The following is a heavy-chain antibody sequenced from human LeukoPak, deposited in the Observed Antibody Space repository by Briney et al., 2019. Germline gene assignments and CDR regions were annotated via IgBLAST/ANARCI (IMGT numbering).Heavy chain of an antibody. CDR2: IRFDGSNK. J-gene: IGHJ4*02. CDR3: ARGRSGYGPDY. CDR1: GFTFSNYD. Sequence: PGVSLRLSCAASGFTFSNYDMHWVRQAPGKGLEWVTFIRFDGSNKYYADSVKGRFTISRDNSKCTLYLQLNSLRPEDTAVYYCARGRSGYGPDYWGQGTLVTVSS. V-gene: IGHV3-30*02. D-gene: IGHD5-12*01.